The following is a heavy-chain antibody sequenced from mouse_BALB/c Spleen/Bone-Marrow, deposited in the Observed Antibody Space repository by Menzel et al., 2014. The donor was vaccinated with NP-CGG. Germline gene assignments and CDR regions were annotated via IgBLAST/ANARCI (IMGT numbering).Heavy chain of an antibody. CDR2: IRNKANGYTT. CDR1: GFTFTDYY. Sequence: EVQGVEPGGGLVQPGGSLRLSCATSGFTFTDYYMSWVRQPPGKVLEWLGFIRNKANGYTTEYSASVKGRSTISRDNSQSTLYLQMNTLRAEDSAAYYGARDTTIVPCWYFDDWGAGTTVTVSS. V-gene: IGHV7-3*02. CDR3: ARDTTIVPCWYFDD. J-gene: IGHJ1*01. D-gene: IGHD1-1*01.